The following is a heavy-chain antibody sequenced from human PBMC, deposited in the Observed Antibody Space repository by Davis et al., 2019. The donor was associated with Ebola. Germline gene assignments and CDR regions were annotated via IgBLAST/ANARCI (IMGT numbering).Heavy chain of an antibody. CDR2: ISYDGSNK. CDR1: GFTFSSYA. D-gene: IGHD3-3*01. CDR3: ARSGLSFGVVKYHYGMDV. V-gene: IGHV3-30-3*01. Sequence: GGSLRLSCAASGFTFSSYAMHWVRQAPGKGLEWVAVISYDGSNKYYADSVKGRFTISRDNSKNTLSLQMNSLRAEDTAVYYCARSGLSFGVVKYHYGMDVWGKGTTVTVSS. J-gene: IGHJ6*04.